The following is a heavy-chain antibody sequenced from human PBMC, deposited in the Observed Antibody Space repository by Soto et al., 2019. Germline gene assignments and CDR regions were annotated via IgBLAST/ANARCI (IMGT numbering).Heavy chain of an antibody. J-gene: IGHJ5*02. Sequence: QVQLVQSGAEVKKPGSSVKVSCKASGGTFSSYAISWVRQAPGQGLEWMGGIIPIFGTANYAQKFQGRVTITADESTSTAYMELSSLRSEDTAVYYCARVPSDPRPAASGWFDPWGQGTLVTVSS. CDR2: IIPIFGTA. D-gene: IGHD2-2*01. CDR3: ARVPSDPRPAASGWFDP. CDR1: GGTFSSYA. V-gene: IGHV1-69*01.